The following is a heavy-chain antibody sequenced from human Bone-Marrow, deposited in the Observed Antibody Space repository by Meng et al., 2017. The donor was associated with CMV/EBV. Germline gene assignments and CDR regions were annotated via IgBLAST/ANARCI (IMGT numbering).Heavy chain of an antibody. D-gene: IGHD6-13*01. Sequence: GESLKISCAASGFTFSGSAMHWVRQASGKGLEWVGRIRSKANSYATAYAASVKGGFTISRDDSKNTAYLQMNSLKTEDTAVYYCTGYSSSWTSKDYFDYWGQGTLVTVSS. CDR3: TGYSSSWTSKDYFDY. V-gene: IGHV3-73*01. CDR1: GFTFSGSA. J-gene: IGHJ4*02. CDR2: IRSKANSYAT.